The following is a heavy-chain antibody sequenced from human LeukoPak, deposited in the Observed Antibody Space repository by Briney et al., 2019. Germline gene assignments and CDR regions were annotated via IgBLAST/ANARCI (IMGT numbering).Heavy chain of an antibody. J-gene: IGHJ4*02. Sequence: PGGSLRLSCAASGSTFSSYSMNWVRQAPGKGLEWVSSISSSSSYIYYADSVKGRFTISRDSAKNSLYLQMNSLRAEDTAVYYCARDVGYYFDYWGQGTLVTVSS. CDR3: ARDVGYYFDY. D-gene: IGHD1-26*01. CDR1: GSTFSSYS. CDR2: ISSSSSYI. V-gene: IGHV3-21*01.